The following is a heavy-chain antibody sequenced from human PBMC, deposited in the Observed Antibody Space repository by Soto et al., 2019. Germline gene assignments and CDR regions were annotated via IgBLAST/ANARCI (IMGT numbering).Heavy chain of an antibody. D-gene: IGHD3-3*01. CDR3: AHRDYSYDFWSGYYEYYFDY. CDR1: GFSLSTSGVG. Sequence: SGPTLVNPTQTLTLTCTFSGFSLSTSGVGVGWIRQPPGKALEWLALIYRDDDKRYSPSLKSRLTITKDTSKNQVVLTMINMDPVDTATYYCAHRDYSYDFWSGYYEYYFDYWGQGTLVTVSS. J-gene: IGHJ4*02. CDR2: IYRDDDK. V-gene: IGHV2-5*02.